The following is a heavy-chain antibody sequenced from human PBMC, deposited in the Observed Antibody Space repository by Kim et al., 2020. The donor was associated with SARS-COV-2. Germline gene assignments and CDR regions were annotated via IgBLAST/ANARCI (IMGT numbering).Heavy chain of an antibody. D-gene: IGHD6-13*01. V-gene: IGHV1-8*01. Sequence: TGYAQKFQGRVTMTRKTSISTAYMELSSLRSEDTAVYYCARGAAADWFDPWGQGTLVTVSS. CDR2: T. CDR3: ARGAAADWFDP. J-gene: IGHJ5*02.